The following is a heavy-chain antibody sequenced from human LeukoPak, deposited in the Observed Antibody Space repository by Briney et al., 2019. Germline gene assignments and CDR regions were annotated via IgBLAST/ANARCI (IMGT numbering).Heavy chain of an antibody. CDR2: MNPNNGNT. D-gene: IGHD3-3*01. V-gene: IGHV1-8*01. J-gene: IGHJ6*02. CDR1: GYTFTSYD. CDR3: ARHLPYYDFWSGYFLHHYYYGMDV. Sequence: ASVKVSCKASGYTFTSYDINWVRQATGQGLEWMGWMNPNNGNTGYAQKFQGRVTMTRNTSISTAYMELSSLRSEDTAVYYCARHLPYYDFWSGYFLHHYYYGMDVWGQGTTVTVSS.